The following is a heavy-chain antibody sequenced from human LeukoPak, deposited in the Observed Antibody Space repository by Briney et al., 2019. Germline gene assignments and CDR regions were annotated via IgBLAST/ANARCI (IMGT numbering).Heavy chain of an antibody. J-gene: IGHJ1*01. CDR3: ANTTRVAPDGRAEYFQH. CDR2: RYVGGRD. CDR1: GGSISSYY. D-gene: IGHD5-12*01. V-gene: IGHV4-59*03. Sequence: SETLSLTCTVSGGSISSYYWSWIRQPPGKGLEWIGCRYVGGRDLYNPSLRGRVTISVDASEKQISLSLRSVTAADTAMYYCANTTRVAPDGRAEYFQHWGQGTLAIVSS.